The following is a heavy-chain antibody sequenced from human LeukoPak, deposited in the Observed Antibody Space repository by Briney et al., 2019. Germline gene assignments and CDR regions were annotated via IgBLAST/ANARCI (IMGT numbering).Heavy chain of an antibody. J-gene: IGHJ6*02. CDR3: ASGYPVGYYYGMDV. Sequence: GGSLRLSCAASGFTFSSYAMHWVRQAPGKGLEWVSVIYSGGSTYYADSVKGRFTISRDNSKNTLYLQMNSLRAEDTAVYYCASGYPVGYYYGMDVWGQGTTVTVSS. CDR1: GFTFSSYA. CDR2: IYSGGST. V-gene: IGHV3-66*01. D-gene: IGHD5-12*01.